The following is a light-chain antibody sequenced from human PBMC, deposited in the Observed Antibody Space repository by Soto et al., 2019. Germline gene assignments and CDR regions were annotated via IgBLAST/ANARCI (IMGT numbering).Light chain of an antibody. CDR2: RAS. CDR1: QSVSSY. Sequence: EVVLTQSPATLSLSPGERATLSCRASQSVSSYLAWYQQKPGQAPRLLFYRASRRATGTPDRFSGSGSGTDFTLTISSLEPEDFAVYYCQQYGDSPLSFGQGTKVDIK. V-gene: IGKV3-20*01. J-gene: IGKJ1*01. CDR3: QQYGDSPLS.